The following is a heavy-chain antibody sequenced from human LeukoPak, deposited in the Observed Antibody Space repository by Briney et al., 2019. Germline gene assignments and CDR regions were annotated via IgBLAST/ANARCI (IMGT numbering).Heavy chain of an antibody. Sequence: ASVKVSCKASGYTFTSYDINWVRQATGQGLEWMGWMSPNSGNTGYAQKFQGRVTMTRNTSISTAYMELSSLRSEDTAVYYCARGPTYYDFWSGYYRGGSYYYYYMDVWGKGTTVTVSS. D-gene: IGHD3-3*01. CDR2: MSPNSGNT. CDR3: ARGPTYYDFWSGYYRGGSYYYYYMDV. CDR1: GYTFTSYD. J-gene: IGHJ6*03. V-gene: IGHV1-8*01.